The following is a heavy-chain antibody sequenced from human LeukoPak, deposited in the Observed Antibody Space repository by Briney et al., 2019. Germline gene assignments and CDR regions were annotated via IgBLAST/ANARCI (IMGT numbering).Heavy chain of an antibody. Sequence: PGGSLRLSCEATRVIIGSFGGFAMSWVRQAPGEGLEGVSIISGSGASTFYADSVRGRFIMSRDNVKKTVYLEMNSLRAEDTAIYYCAKYSRGYGNGFLDYWGQGALVTVSS. CDR1: RVIIGSFGGFA. CDR3: AKYSRGYGNGFLDY. V-gene: IGHV3-23*01. D-gene: IGHD2-15*01. CDR2: ISGSGAST. J-gene: IGHJ4*02.